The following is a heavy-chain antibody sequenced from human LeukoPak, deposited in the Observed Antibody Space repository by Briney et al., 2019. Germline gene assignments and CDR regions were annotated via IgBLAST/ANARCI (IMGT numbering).Heavy chain of an antibody. V-gene: IGHV4-39*01. CDR2: IYYSGST. CDR3: ARPGIRGESDAFDI. CDR1: GGSISSSSYH. Sequence: SETLSLTCTVSGGSISSSSYHWGWIRQPPGKGLEWIGSIYYSGSTYYNPSLKSRVTISVDTSKNQFSLKLSSVTAADTAVYYCARPGIRGESDAFDIWGQGTMVTVSS. J-gene: IGHJ3*02. D-gene: IGHD3-10*01.